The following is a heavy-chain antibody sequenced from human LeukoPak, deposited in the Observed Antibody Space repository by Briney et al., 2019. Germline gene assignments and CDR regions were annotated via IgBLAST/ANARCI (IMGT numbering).Heavy chain of an antibody. CDR1: GGPITTNNYY. V-gene: IGHV4-39*01. CDR2: VYYSGIT. D-gene: IGHD3-10*01. J-gene: IGHJ4*02. Sequence: PSETLSLTCTVSGGPITTNNYYWVWIRQPPGKGLEWIGSVYYSGITNYNPSVKSRVTISVDTSKHQFSLKLSSVTAADTAVYYCAGDYYGSGSYRYDYWGQGTLVTVSS. CDR3: AGDYYGSGSYRYDY.